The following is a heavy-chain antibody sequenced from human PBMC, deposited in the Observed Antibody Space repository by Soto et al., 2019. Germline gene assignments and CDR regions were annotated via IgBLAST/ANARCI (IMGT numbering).Heavy chain of an antibody. J-gene: IGHJ4*02. D-gene: IGHD2-2*01. V-gene: IGHV1-69*13. Sequence: VASVKVSCKASGGTFSSYAISWVRQAPGQGLEWMGGIIPIFGTANYAQKFQGRVTITADESTSTAYMELSSLRSEDTAVYYCASRCSSTSCQGLHFDYWGQGTLVTVYS. CDR3: ASRCSSTSCQGLHFDY. CDR2: IIPIFGTA. CDR1: GGTFSSYA.